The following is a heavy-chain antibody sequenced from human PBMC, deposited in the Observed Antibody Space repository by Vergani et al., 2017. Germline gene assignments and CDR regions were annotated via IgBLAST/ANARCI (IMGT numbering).Heavy chain of an antibody. CDR2: ISYDGSNK. V-gene: IGHV3-30*18. CDR1: GFTFSSYG. Sequence: QVQLVESGGGVVQPGRSLRLSCAASGFTFSSYGMHWVRQAPGKGLEWVAVISYDGSNKYYADSVKGRFTISRDNSKNTLYLQMNSLRAEDTAVYYCAKPGGYCSSTSCFDYWGQGTLVTVSS. CDR3: AKPGGYCSSTSCFDY. J-gene: IGHJ4*02. D-gene: IGHD2-2*01.